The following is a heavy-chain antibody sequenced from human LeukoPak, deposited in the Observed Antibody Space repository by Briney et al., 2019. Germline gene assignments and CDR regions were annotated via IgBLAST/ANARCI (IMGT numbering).Heavy chain of an antibody. D-gene: IGHD3-22*01. CDR3: ARDYYDCSGYYLY. CDR2: ISGSSATT. V-gene: IGHV3-48*02. Sequence: GGSLRLSCAASGFSFSSYSMNWVRQAPGKGVEWVSFISGSSATTYYTDSVKGRFTVSRDNAKDSLYLQMNSLRDEDTAVYYCARDYYDCSGYYLYWGQGILVTVSS. CDR1: GFSFSSYS. J-gene: IGHJ4*02.